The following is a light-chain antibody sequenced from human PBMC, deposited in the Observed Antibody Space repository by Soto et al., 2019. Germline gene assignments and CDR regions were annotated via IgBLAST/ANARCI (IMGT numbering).Light chain of an antibody. CDR3: QQSYSTPIT. V-gene: IGKV1-39*01. Sequence: DIQMTQSPSSLSASVGDRVTITCRASQSISSYLNWYQQKPGKAPKLLIYAASSLQSGGPSRFSGSGSGTDFTLTISSLQPEDFATYYCQQSYSTPITCGQGTRLEIK. CDR1: QSISSY. J-gene: IGKJ5*01. CDR2: AAS.